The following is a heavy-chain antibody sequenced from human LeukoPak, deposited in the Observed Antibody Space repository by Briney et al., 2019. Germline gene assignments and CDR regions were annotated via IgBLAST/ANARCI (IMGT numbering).Heavy chain of an antibody. V-gene: IGHV3-66*02. J-gene: IGHJ4*02. CDR1: GFTVSSNY. D-gene: IGHD2-2*01. CDR2: LYNGGSA. Sequence: GGSLRLSCVASGFTVSSNYMSWVRQAPGKGLEWASILYNGGSAYYADSVKGRFTISRDNSKNTLFLQMNSLRSEDTAVYYCARSLRVVLLPAASDSFDCWGQGTLVTVSS. CDR3: ARSLRVVLLPAASDSFDC.